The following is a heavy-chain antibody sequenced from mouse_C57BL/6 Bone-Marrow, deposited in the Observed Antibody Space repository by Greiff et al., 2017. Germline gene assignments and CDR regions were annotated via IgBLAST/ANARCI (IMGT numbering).Heavy chain of an antibody. CDR1: DSEVFPIAY. CDR3: AREDPRLYAMDY. V-gene: IGHV15-2*01. D-gene: IGHD3-2*02. Sequence: VQLQQSGSELRSPGSSVKLSCKDFDSEVFPIAYMSWVSHKPGHGFEWIGGILPSIGRTNYGEKFEDKATLDADTLSNTTYLEVNSLTSEDSAIYYCAREDPRLYAMDYWGQGTSVTVSS. CDR2: ILPSIGRT. J-gene: IGHJ4*01.